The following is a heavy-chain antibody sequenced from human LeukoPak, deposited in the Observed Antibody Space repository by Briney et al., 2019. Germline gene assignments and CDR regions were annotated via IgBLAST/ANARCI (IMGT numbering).Heavy chain of an antibody. V-gene: IGHV3-21*01. Sequence: GGSLRLSCAASGFTFSSYSMNWVRQAPGKGLEWVSSISSSSYIYYADSVKGRFTISRDNAKNSLYLQMNSLGAEDTAVYYCARDGVSGSYASWGQGTLVTVSS. D-gene: IGHD1-26*01. CDR2: ISSSSYI. J-gene: IGHJ5*02. CDR3: ARDGVSGSYAS. CDR1: GFTFSSYS.